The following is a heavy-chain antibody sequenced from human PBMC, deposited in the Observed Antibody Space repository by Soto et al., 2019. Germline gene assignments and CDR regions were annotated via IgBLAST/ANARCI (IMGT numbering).Heavy chain of an antibody. CDR1: GFTFSSYG. V-gene: IGHV3-33*01. D-gene: IGHD5-18*01. J-gene: IGHJ4*02. CDR3: ARDKLYSPPDY. Sequence: QVQLVESGGGVVQPGRSLRLSCAASGFTFSSYGMHWVRQAPGKGLEWVAVIWYDGSNKYYADSVKGRFTISRDNSKNTLYLQMNSLRAEDTAAYYCARDKLYSPPDYWGQGTLVTVSS. CDR2: IWYDGSNK.